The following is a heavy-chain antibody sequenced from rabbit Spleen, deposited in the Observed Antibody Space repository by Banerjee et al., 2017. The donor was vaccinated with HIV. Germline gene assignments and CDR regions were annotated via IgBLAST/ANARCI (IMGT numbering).Heavy chain of an antibody. CDR1: GFSFSSSYY. CDR3: ARYYIFYGMDL. J-gene: IGHJ6*01. CDR2: IYGGDSDST. D-gene: IGHD4-1*01. V-gene: IGHV1S40*01. Sequence: QSLEESGGDLVKPGASLTLTCTASGFSFSSSYYMCWVRQAPGKGLEWIACIYGGDSDSTAYANWAKGRFTISKTSSTTVTLQMTSLTAADTATYFCARYYIFYGMDLWGQGTLSPS.